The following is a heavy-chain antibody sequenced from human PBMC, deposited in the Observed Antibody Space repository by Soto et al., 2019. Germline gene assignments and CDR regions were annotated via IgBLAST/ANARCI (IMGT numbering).Heavy chain of an antibody. Sequence: QVQLVESGGGVVQPGRSLRLSCAASGFTFSSYGMHWVRQAPGKGLEWVAVISYDGSNKYYADSVKGRFTISRDNSKNTLYLQMNSLRAEDTAVYYCAKDRGAAVAGFFDYWGQGTLVTVSS. CDR3: AKDRGAAVAGFFDY. CDR2: ISYDGSNK. CDR1: GFTFSSYG. V-gene: IGHV3-30*18. J-gene: IGHJ4*02. D-gene: IGHD6-19*01.